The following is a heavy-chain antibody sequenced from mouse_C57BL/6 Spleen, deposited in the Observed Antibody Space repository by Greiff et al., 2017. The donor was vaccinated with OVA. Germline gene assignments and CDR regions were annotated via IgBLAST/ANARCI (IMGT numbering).Heavy chain of an antibody. D-gene: IGHD1-1*01. CDR1: GYTFTDYY. CDR3: ARGGTVVPYYFDY. V-gene: IGHV1-26*01. Sequence: VQLKQSGPELVKPGASVKISCKASGYTFTDYYMNWVKQSHGKSLEWIGDINPNNGGTSYNQKFKGKATLTVDKSSSTAYMELRSLTSEDSAVYYCARGGTVVPYYFDYWGQGTTLTVSS. J-gene: IGHJ2*01. CDR2: INPNNGGT.